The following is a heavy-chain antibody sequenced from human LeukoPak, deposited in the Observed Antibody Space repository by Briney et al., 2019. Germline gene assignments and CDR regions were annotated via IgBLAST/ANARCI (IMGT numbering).Heavy chain of an antibody. Sequence: GGSLRLSCAASGFTFSDYYMSWIRQAPGKGLEWVSYISNRNGYTNYADSVKGRFTISRDNTKNSLYLQMNSLSAEDTAVYYCARDRGTAAGNDYWGQGTLLTVSS. D-gene: IGHD6-13*01. CDR3: ARDRGTAAGNDY. CDR2: ISNRNGYT. J-gene: IGHJ4*02. V-gene: IGHV3-11*05. CDR1: GFTFSDYY.